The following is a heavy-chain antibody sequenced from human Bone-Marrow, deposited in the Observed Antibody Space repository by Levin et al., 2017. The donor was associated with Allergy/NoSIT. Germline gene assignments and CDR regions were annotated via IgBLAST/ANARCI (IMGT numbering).Heavy chain of an antibody. CDR3: AKGSMPAGDGDYYYGMDV. V-gene: IGHV3-30*18. J-gene: IGHJ6*02. CDR2: ISDDGSNK. Sequence: PGGSLRLSCAASVFTFSVHSMHWVRQAPGKGLEWVAVISDDGSNKYYADSVKGRFTISRDNSKNTLYLQMNSLTIEDTGVYYCAKGSMPAGDGDYYYGMDVWGQGTTVTVSS. D-gene: IGHD2-2*01. CDR1: VFTFSVHS.